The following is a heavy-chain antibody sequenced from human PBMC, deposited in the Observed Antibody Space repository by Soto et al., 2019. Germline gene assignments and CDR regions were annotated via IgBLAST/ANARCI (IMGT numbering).Heavy chain of an antibody. Sequence: QVQLQESGPGLVKPSQTLSLTCSVSGDSISRNGYFWTWIRQHPGKGLEWIGYIYYDGRSYYTPSLKIRVIISVDTSKNPFSLNLTAVTAADTAVYYCARGTMLRGPGYDSAMDVWGQGTTVTVSS. CDR1: GDSISRNGYF. CDR2: IYYDGRS. CDR3: ARGTMLRGPGYDSAMDV. J-gene: IGHJ6*02. D-gene: IGHD3-10*01. V-gene: IGHV4-31*03.